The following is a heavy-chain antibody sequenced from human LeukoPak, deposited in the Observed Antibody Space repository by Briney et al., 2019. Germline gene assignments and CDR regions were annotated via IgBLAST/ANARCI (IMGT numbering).Heavy chain of an antibody. CDR2: ISSSGSAI. V-gene: IGHV3-48*01. CDR1: GFPLSSNS. Sequence: GRSLRLSCAASGFPLSSNSIKSVRQAPGKWLEWVSYISSSGSAIYYVDSVKGRLTVSRDNAKNSLFLQMNSPRAEDTAVYYCVRVKGSYFDYWGQGALVTVSS. CDR3: VRVKGSYFDY. D-gene: IGHD2-15*01. J-gene: IGHJ4*02.